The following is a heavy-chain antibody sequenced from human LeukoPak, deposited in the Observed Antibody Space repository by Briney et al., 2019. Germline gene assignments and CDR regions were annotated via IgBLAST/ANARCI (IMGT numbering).Heavy chain of an antibody. CDR3: ARHPSIGYSSSWPLRDY. V-gene: IGHV4-59*08. D-gene: IGHD6-13*01. J-gene: IGHJ4*02. Sequence: SETLSLTCTVSGDSISSYYWSWIRQPPGKGLEWIGYIYYSGSTNYNPSLKSRVTISVDTSKNQFSLKLSSVTAADTAVYYCARHPSIGYSSSWPLRDYWGQGTLVTVSS. CDR2: IYYSGST. CDR1: GDSISSYY.